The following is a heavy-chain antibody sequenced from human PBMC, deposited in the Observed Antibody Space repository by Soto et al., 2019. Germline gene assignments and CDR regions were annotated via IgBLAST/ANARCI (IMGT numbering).Heavy chain of an antibody. CDR1: GSAFRTHG. CDR2: IWGDGSKK. CDR3: ARGAVVAGDFDY. D-gene: IGHD2-15*01. V-gene: IGHV3-33*01. Sequence: GGSLRLSCAASGSAFRTHGMHWVRQAPGKGLEWVAVIWGDGSKKYYADSVKGRFIISKDNSKNTLFLQMNTLRAEDTAVYYCARGAVVAGDFDYWGQGTLVTVSS. J-gene: IGHJ4*02.